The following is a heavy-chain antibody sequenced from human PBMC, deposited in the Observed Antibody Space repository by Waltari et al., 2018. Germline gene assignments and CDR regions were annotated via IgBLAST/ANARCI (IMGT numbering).Heavy chain of an antibody. D-gene: IGHD2-8*02. V-gene: IGHV1-69*13. J-gene: IGHJ6*02. CDR2: IIPIFGTA. CDR1: GGTFSSYA. CDR3: ARDCTGGVCQYYYYGMDV. Sequence: QVQLVQSGAEVKKPGSSVKVSCKASGGTFSSYAISWVRQAPGQGLEWMGGIIPIFGTANYAQKFQGRVTITADESTSTAYMELSSLRSEDTAVYYCARDCTGGVCQYYYYGMDVWGQGTTVTVSS.